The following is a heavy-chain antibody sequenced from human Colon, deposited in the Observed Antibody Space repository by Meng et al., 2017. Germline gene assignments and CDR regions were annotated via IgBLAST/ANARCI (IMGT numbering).Heavy chain of an antibody. CDR1: GGSITISYSY. CDR3: ARQDFVVVLASFNWFDP. J-gene: IGHJ5*02. CDR2: IYYRGSS. V-gene: IGHV4-39*07. D-gene: IGHD2-15*01. Sequence: HPELQGSGHGSGKPSETLSLPCTVSGGSITISYSYWAWIRQSPGKGLEWIGTIYYRGSSFFNPSLKSRVTLSVDTSKNQFSLNLHSVTAADTAVYYCARQDFVVVLASFNWFDPWGQGTLVTVSS.